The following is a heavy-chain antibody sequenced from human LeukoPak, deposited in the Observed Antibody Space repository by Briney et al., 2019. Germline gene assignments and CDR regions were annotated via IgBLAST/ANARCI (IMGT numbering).Heavy chain of an antibody. CDR3: ARASTLATTPTLDY. CDR1: GGTFSSYT. Sequence: GSSVKVSCKASGGTFSSYTISWVRQAPGQGLDWMGRIIPILGIANYAQKFQGRVTITADKSTSTAYMELSSLRSEDTAVYYCARASTLATTPTLDYWGQGTLVTVSS. D-gene: IGHD5-24*01. J-gene: IGHJ4*02. CDR2: IIPILGIA. V-gene: IGHV1-69*02.